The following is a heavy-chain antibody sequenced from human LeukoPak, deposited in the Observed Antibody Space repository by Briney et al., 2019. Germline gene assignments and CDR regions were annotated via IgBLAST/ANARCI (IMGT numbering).Heavy chain of an antibody. CDR1: GGSGRSGNYY. D-gene: IGHD3-10*01. Sequence: LETLSLTCAVSGGSGRSGNYYWSWIRQPPGKGLEWIGYIYYTGSTNYNPSLKSRVTISVDTSKNQFSLKLSSVTAADTAVYYCARNTITMVRGVINWYFDFWGRGTLVTVSS. V-gene: IGHV4-61*01. CDR2: IYYTGST. J-gene: IGHJ2*01. CDR3: ARNTITMVRGVINWYFDF.